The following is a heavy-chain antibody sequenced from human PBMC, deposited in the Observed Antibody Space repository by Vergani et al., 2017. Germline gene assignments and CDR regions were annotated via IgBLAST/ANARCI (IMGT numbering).Heavy chain of an antibody. V-gene: IGHV3-23*01. J-gene: IGHJ6*02. Sequence: EVQLLESGGGLVQPGGSLRLSCAASGFTFSSYAMSWVRQVPGKGLEWVSGISGSGGNTYYANSVKGWFTISRDNSKNTLYLQMNSLRADDTAVYYCAKGVYCSSTXCYEGRGYYYGMGVWGQGTTVTFSS. CDR2: ISGSGGNT. CDR3: AKGVYCSSTXCYEGRGYYYGMGV. D-gene: IGHD2-2*01. CDR1: GFTFSSYA.